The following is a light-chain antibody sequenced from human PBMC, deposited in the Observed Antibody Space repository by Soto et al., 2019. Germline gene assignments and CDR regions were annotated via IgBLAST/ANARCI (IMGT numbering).Light chain of an antibody. V-gene: IGLV4-69*01. CDR3: QTWGTGTVV. J-gene: IGLJ2*01. CDR1: SGHSSYA. Sequence: QLVLTQSPSASASLGASVKLTCTLSSGHSSYAIAWHQQQPEKGPRYLMNVNSDGTHNKGDGIPDRFSGSSSGAERYLTISSLQSDDEADYYCQTWGTGTVVFGGGTKVTVL. CDR2: VNSDGTH.